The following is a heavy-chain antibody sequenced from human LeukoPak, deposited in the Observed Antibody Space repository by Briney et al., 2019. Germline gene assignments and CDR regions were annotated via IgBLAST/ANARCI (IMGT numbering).Heavy chain of an antibody. CDR3: ATAHGCSSTSCYRVKRYNWFDP. D-gene: IGHD2-2*01. V-gene: IGHV4-34*01. J-gene: IGHJ5*02. Sequence: PSETLSLTCAVYGGSLSGYYWSWIRQPPGKGLEWIGEINHSGSTNYNPSLKSRVTISVDTSKNQFSLKLSSVTAADTAVYYCATAHGCSSTSCYRVKRYNWFDPWGQGTLVTVSS. CDR1: GGSLSGYY. CDR2: INHSGST.